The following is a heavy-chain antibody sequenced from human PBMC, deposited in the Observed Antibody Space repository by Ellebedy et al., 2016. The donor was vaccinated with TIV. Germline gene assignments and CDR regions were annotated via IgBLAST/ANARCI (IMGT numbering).Heavy chain of an antibody. J-gene: IGHJ4*02. D-gene: IGHD5-18*01. CDR2: INTDGSST. Sequence: GESLKISCAASGITFSGLTFSSFWMQWVRQPPRQGLVWVSRINTDGSSTDYADSVKGRFTISRDNAKNSLYLQMNSLRAEDTAVYYCARGGYTYGYWGQGSLVTVSS. V-gene: IGHV3-74*01. CDR3: ARGGYTYGY. CDR1: GITFSGLTFSSFW.